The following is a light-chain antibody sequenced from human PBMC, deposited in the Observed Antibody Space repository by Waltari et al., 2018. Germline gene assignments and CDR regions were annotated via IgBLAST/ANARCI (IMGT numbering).Light chain of an antibody. J-gene: IGLJ2*01. CDR3: NSYAGSNSVL. CDR2: DVA. CDR1: SRDVSGYNG. V-gene: IGLV2-8*01. Sequence: SALTQPPSASGPPGQSVTLYCPGTSRDVSGYNGVSWYQPHPGKAPKLMIDDVAKRPSGVPDRFSGAKSGNTAYLTVSGLQAEDEADYYCNSYAGSNSVLFGAGTKLTVL.